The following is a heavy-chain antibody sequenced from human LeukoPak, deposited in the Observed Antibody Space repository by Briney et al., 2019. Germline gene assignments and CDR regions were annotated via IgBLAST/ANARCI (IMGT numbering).Heavy chain of an antibody. D-gene: IGHD3-9*01. CDR2: INANSGGT. CDR1: GYTFTDYY. J-gene: IGHJ5*02. V-gene: IGHV1-2*02. Sequence: ASVKVSCKASGYTFTDYYMHWVRQAPGQGLEWMGRINANSGGTNYAQKFQGRVTMTRDTSISTAYMELSRPRSDDTAVYYCARDGFERYYDILTATALFDPWGQGTLVTVSS. CDR3: ARDGFERYYDILTATALFDP.